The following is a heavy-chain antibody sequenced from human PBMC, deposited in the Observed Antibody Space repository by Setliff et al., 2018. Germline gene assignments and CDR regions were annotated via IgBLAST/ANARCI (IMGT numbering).Heavy chain of an antibody. CDR3: TRESRYYYDNLGTLDN. D-gene: IGHD3-22*01. V-gene: IGHV4-30-4*08. CDR1: GGSISSGDCY. CDR2: IYSSGST. Sequence: SETLSLTCTVSGGSISSGDCYWSWIRQPPGKGLEWTGYIYSSGSTYYNPSLKSRVSISVDTSKNQFSLKLSSVTAADTAVYYCTRESRYYYDNLGTLDNWGQGTLVTVSS. J-gene: IGHJ4*02.